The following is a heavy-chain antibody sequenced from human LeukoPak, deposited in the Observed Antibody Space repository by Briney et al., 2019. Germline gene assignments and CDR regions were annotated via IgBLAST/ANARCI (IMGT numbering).Heavy chain of an antibody. Sequence: SSQTLSLTCTVSGGSISSGSYYWSWIRQPAGKGLEWIGRIYTSGSTNYNPSLKSRVTISVDTSKNQFSLKLSSVTAADTAVYYCAREASAGFFDYWGQGTLVTVSS. CDR3: AREASAGFFDY. CDR1: GGSISSGSYY. D-gene: IGHD6-19*01. V-gene: IGHV4-61*02. J-gene: IGHJ4*02. CDR2: IYTSGST.